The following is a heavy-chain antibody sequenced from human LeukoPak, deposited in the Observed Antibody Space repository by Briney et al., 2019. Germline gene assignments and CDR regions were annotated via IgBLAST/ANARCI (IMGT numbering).Heavy chain of an antibody. J-gene: IGHJ4*02. CDR1: GFSFRRYW. V-gene: IGHV3-7*01. CDR2: IKEDGSEK. CDR3: GRGPLGRCSTSSCSLYS. D-gene: IGHD2-2*01. Sequence: GGSLRLSCAASGFSFRRYWMSWVRQAQGKGLEGVANIKEDGSEKYYVDSVKGRFTISRDNAENSLYLQMNSLRGDDTAMYYCGRGPLGRCSTSSCSLYSWGQGTLVTVSS.